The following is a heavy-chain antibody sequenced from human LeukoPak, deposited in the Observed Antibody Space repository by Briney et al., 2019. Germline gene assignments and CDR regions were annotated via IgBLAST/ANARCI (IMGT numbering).Heavy chain of an antibody. J-gene: IGHJ5*02. CDR2: INTNTGNP. CDR1: GYTFTSYA. Sequence: ASVKVSCKASGYTFTSYAMNWVRQAPGQGLEWMGWINTNTGNPTYAQGFTGRFVFSLDTSVSTAYLQISSLKAEDTAVYYCARDPDFWSGSTKNWFDPWGQGTLVTVSS. D-gene: IGHD3-3*01. CDR3: ARDPDFWSGSTKNWFDP. V-gene: IGHV7-4-1*02.